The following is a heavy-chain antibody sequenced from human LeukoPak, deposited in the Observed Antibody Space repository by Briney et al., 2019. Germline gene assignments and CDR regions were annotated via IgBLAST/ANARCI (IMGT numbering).Heavy chain of an antibody. J-gene: IGHJ1*01. CDR3: ARGGKRALAGTRSPQYFQH. CDR2: ISSSGSVI. CDR1: GFTFSDYY. D-gene: IGHD6-19*01. V-gene: IGHV3-11*04. Sequence: GGSLRLSCAASGFTFSDYYMSWIRQAPGKGLEWVSYISSSGSVIYYADSVKGRFTISRDNAKNSLYLQMNSLRAEETAVYYCARGGKRALAGTRSPQYFQHWGQGTLVTVSS.